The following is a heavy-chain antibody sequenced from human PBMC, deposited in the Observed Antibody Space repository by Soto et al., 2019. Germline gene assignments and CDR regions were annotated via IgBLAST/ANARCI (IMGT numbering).Heavy chain of an antibody. CDR3: AQRVDYRGSWNTGYFDY. D-gene: IGHD2-15*01. CDR2: IYWDDDK. Sequence: QITLKESGPTLVKPTQTLTLTCSFSGFSLSTTGVAVGWIRQPPGKALECLVLIYWDDDKRYSPSLKSRLTITRDTSKNQVVLTMTDMDPVDTATYYCAQRVDYRGSWNTGYFDYWGQGTLVTVS. V-gene: IGHV2-5*02. CDR1: GFSLSTTGVA. J-gene: IGHJ4*02.